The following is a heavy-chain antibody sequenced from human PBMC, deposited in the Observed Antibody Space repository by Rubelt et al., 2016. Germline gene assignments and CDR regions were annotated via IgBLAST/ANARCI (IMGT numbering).Heavy chain of an antibody. CDR1: GYRFTNYW. D-gene: IGHD5-12*01. J-gene: IGHJ4*02. V-gene: IGHV5-51*01. CDR2: IHPGDSAT. Sequence: EVQLVQSGAEVKKPGESLKISCKGSGYRFTNYWIGWVRQMPGKGLEWMGLIHPGDSATRYSPSFQGEVTISAEKSINTAYLQWSSLKASDTAIYYCSRLMGYSTIDYWGQGTLVTVSS. CDR3: SRLMGYSTIDY.